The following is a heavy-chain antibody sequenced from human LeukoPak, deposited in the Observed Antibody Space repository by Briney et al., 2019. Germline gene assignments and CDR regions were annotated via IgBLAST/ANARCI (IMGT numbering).Heavy chain of an antibody. J-gene: IGHJ5*02. CDR3: ARHSRGPPNWFDP. D-gene: IGHD1-26*01. V-gene: IGHV4-39*01. CDR1: GGSISSSSYY. Sequence: SETLSLTCTVSGGSISSSSYYWGWIRQPPGKGLEWIGSIYYSGSTCYNPSRKSRLPLSVDTANTQFSLKLSSVTAADTAVYYCARHSRGPPNWFDPWGQGTLVPVSS. CDR2: IYYSGST.